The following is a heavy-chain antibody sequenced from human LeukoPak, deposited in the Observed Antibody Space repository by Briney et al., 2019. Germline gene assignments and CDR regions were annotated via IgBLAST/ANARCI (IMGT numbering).Heavy chain of an antibody. CDR3: AKDTPYSSGWYLDY. CDR2: ISGSGGST. J-gene: IGHJ4*02. Sequence: SGGSLRLSCAASGFTFSSYAMSWVRQAPGKGLEWVSAISGSGGSTYYADSVKGRFTISRDNSKNTLYLQMNSLRAEDTAVYYCAKDTPYSSGWYLDYWGQGTLVTVSS. CDR1: GFTFSSYA. D-gene: IGHD6-19*01. V-gene: IGHV3-23*01.